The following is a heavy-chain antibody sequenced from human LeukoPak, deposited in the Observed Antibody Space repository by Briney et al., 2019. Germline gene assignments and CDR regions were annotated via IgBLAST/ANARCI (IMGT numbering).Heavy chain of an antibody. V-gene: IGHV3-9*01. D-gene: IGHD3-10*01. Sequence: GGSLRLSCAASGFTFDDYAMHWVRQAPGKGLEWVSGISWNSGSIGYADSVKGRFTISRDNAKNSLYLQMNSLRAEDTALYYCAKDKLWGRGVISGTKRRGMDVWGQGTTVTVSS. CDR2: ISWNSGSI. CDR1: GFTFDDYA. CDR3: AKDKLWGRGVISGTKRRGMDV. J-gene: IGHJ6*02.